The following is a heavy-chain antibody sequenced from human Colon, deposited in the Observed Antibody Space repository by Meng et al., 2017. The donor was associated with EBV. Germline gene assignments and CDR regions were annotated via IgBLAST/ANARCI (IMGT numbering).Heavy chain of an antibody. D-gene: IGHD4-17*01. CDR3: ASLYGDSSVWYLDL. V-gene: IGHV4-4*02. CDR1: GGSISSSNW. J-gene: IGHJ2*01. Sequence: HVQLQESGPGLVMPSGTLSLTCAVSGGSISSSNWWSWVRQPPGKGLEWIGEIYHSGSTNYNPSLKSRVIISVDTSKNQFSLRLNSVTAADTAVYYCASLYGDSSVWYLDLWGRGTLVTVSS. CDR2: IYHSGST.